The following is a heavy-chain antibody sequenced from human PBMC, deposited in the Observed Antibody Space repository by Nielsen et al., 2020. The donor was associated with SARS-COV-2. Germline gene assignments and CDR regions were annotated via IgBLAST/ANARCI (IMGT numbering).Heavy chain of an antibody. J-gene: IGHJ4*02. Sequence: SETLSLTCAVSGGSISSSNWWSWVRQPPGKGLEWIGEIYHSGSTNYNPSLKSRVTISVDTSKNQFSLKLSSVTAADTAVYYCARRVTNGYSYDYYFDYWGQGTLVTVSS. V-gene: IGHV4-4*02. CDR1: GGSISSSNW. D-gene: IGHD5-18*01. CDR3: ARRVTNGYSYDYYFDY. CDR2: IYHSGST.